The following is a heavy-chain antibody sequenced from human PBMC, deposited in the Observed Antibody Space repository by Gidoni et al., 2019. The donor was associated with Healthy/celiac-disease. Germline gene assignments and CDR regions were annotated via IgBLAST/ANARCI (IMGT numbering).Heavy chain of an antibody. CDR3: AKDHTVTIAYYFDY. CDR1: GFTFSSYG. D-gene: IGHD4-17*01. CDR2: IRYDGSNK. J-gene: IGHJ4*02. V-gene: IGHV3-30*02. Sequence: QVQLVESGGGVVQPGGSLRLSCAASGFTFSSYGMHWVRQAPGKGLEWVAFIRYDGSNKYYADSVKCRFTISRDNSKNTLYLQMNSLRAEDTAVYYCAKDHTVTIAYYFDYWGQGTLVTVSS.